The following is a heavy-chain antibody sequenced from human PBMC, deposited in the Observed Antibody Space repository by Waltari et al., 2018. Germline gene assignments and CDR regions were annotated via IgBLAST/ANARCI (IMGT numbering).Heavy chain of an antibody. D-gene: IGHD3-22*01. Sequence: EVQLVQSGAEVKKPGESLKISCTGSGYSFTSYWIGWVRQMPGKGLEWMGIIYPGDSDTRYSPSFQGQVTISADKSISTAYLQWSSLKASDTAMYYCARRAFDYYDSSGYNAFDIWGQGTMVTVSS. J-gene: IGHJ3*02. CDR1: GYSFTSYW. V-gene: IGHV5-51*03. CDR2: IYPGDSDT. CDR3: ARRAFDYYDSSGYNAFDI.